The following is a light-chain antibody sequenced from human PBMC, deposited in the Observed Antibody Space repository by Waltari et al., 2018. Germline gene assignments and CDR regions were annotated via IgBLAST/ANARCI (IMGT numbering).Light chain of an antibody. CDR3: LQRSNWPHS. CDR1: QSVSSS. CDR2: GAS. J-gene: IGKJ2*03. Sequence: EIVMTQSPAILSLSPGERATLSCRASQSVSSSLAWYQQKPGQAPRLLIYGASSRATGIPDRFSGRGSGTDFTLTISSLEPEDVGVYYCLQRSNWPHSFGQGTKVEI. V-gene: IGKV3D-15*01.